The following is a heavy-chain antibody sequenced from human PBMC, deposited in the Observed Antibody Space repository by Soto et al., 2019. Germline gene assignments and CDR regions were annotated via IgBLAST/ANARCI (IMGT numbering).Heavy chain of an antibody. D-gene: IGHD3-22*01. Sequence: SETLSLTCTVSGGSISSGGYYWSWIRQHPGKGLEWIGYIYYSGSTYYNPSLKSRVTISVDTSKNQFSLKLSSVTAADTAVYYCATHYYDSSGYSDYWGQGTLVTVSS. CDR3: ATHYYDSSGYSDY. V-gene: IGHV4-31*03. J-gene: IGHJ4*02. CDR1: GGSISSGGYY. CDR2: IYYSGST.